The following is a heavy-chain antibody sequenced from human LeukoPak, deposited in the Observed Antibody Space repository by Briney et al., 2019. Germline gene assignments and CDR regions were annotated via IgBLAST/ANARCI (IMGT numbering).Heavy chain of an antibody. Sequence: SQTLSLTCTVSGGSISSGGYYWSWIRQPPGKGLEWIGYIYHSGSTYYNPSLKSRVTISVDTSKNQFSLKLSSVTAADTAVYYCASHTNYYGLGTYAFDYWGQGTLVTVSS. D-gene: IGHD3-10*01. V-gene: IGHV4-30-2*01. CDR1: GGSISSGGYY. J-gene: IGHJ4*02. CDR2: IYHSGST. CDR3: ASHTNYYGLGTYAFDY.